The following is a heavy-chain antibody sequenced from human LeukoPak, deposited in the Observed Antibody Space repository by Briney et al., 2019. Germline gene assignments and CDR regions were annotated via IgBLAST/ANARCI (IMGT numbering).Heavy chain of an antibody. D-gene: IGHD6-13*01. J-gene: IGHJ4*02. Sequence: ASVKVSCKASGYTFTSYDINWVRQATGQGLEWMGWISPYNGNTSYAQKLQGRVTLTADTSTSTAYMELRSLRSDDTAVYYCARLCSSSWYRVDDYWGQGTLVTVSS. CDR3: ARLCSSSWYRVDDY. V-gene: IGHV1-18*01. CDR2: ISPYNGNT. CDR1: GYTFTSYD.